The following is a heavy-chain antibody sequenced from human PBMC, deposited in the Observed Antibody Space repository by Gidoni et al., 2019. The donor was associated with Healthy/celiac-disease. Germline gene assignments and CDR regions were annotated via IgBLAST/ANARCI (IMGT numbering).Heavy chain of an antibody. CDR3: ARDLIVEGGVITKGAFDI. Sequence: QVQLVQSGAEVKKPGSAVKVSCKASGGTFRSYATSWVRQAPGPGLEWVGGIIPIFGTANYAQKFQGRVTITADESTSTAYMELSSLRSEDTAVYYCARDLIVEGGVITKGAFDIWGQGTMVTVSS. J-gene: IGHJ3*02. V-gene: IGHV1-69*01. D-gene: IGHD3-16*02. CDR1: GGTFRSYA. CDR2: IIPIFGTA.